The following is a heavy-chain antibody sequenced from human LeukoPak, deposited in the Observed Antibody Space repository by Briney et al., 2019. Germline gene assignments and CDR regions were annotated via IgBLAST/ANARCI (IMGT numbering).Heavy chain of an antibody. CDR2: ISAYNGNT. V-gene: IGHV1-18*01. J-gene: IGHJ4*02. CDR1: GYTFISYG. D-gene: IGHD4-17*01. CDR3: ARVTYGYFDY. Sequence: ASVKVSCKASGYTFISYGITWVRQAPGQGLEWMGWISAYNGNTNYAQMLQGRVTMTTDTSTTTAYMELRSLRSDDTAVYYRARVTYGYFDYWGQGTLVTVSS.